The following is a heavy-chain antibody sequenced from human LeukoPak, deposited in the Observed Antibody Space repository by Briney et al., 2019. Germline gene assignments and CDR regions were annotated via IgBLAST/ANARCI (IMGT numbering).Heavy chain of an antibody. Sequence: PGGSLRLSCAASGFTFSTYAMTWVRQAPGKGLEWVSVIFNSGTSTYYADSVKGRITISRDNSKNTLHLQMSSLRAEDTAAYYCAKDMYGDFGGVDYWGQGTLVTVSS. CDR3: AKDMYGDFGGVDY. CDR2: IFNSGTST. CDR1: GFTFSTYA. J-gene: IGHJ4*02. D-gene: IGHD4-17*01. V-gene: IGHV3-23*01.